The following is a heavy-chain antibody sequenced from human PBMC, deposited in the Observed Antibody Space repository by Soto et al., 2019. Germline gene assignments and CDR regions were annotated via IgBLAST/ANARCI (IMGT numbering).Heavy chain of an antibody. J-gene: IGHJ4*02. CDR2: IYYSGST. CDR1: GGSISSSSYY. V-gene: IGHV4-39*01. D-gene: IGHD2-15*01. Sequence: QLQLQESGPGLVKPWETLSLTCTVSGGSISSSSYYWGWIRQPPGKGLEWIGSIYYSGSTYYNPSLRSRVTISVDTSKNQFSLNLSSVTAADTAVYYCARRLLFHPIDYWGQGTLVTVSS. CDR3: ARRLLFHPIDY.